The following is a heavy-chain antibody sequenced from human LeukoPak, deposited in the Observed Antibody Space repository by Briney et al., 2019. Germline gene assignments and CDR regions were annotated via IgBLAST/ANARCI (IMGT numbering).Heavy chain of an antibody. Sequence: ASVRVSCKASVYTFIDYYIHWVGQAPGQGREWLAWINHNSGDTNYAQKLQGRVTMTTDTSTSTASMELSSLRSGDTAVYYCARTGQAVVPAAMGDSDYWGQGTLVTVSS. J-gene: IGHJ4*02. CDR2: INHNSGDT. CDR3: ARTGQAVVPAAMGDSDY. CDR1: VYTFIDYY. V-gene: IGHV1-18*01. D-gene: IGHD2-2*01.